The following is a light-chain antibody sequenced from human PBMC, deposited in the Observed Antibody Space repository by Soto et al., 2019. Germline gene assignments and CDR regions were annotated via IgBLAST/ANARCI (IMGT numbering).Light chain of an antibody. V-gene: IGKV1-5*03. J-gene: IGKJ1*01. CDR3: QQYNSYSRT. CDR1: QSISSW. CDR2: KAS. Sequence: DIQMTQSPSTLSASVGDRATIACRASQSISSWLAWYQQEPGKAPKLLIYKASSLESGVPSRFSGSGSGTEFTLTISSLQPDDFATYYCQQYNSYSRTFGQGTKVDI.